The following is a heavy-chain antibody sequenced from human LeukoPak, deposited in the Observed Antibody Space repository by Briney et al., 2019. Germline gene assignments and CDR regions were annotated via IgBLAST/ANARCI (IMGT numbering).Heavy chain of an antibody. Sequence: GGSLRLSCAASGFTFRNYVIHWVRQAPGKGLEWVAVTSSDLNVKLYADSVKGRFTISRDNSRSTLYLQMNSLRPEDTAIYYCAREGYYGSGSPPSLYFDFWGQGTLVTVSS. V-gene: IGHV3-30-3*01. J-gene: IGHJ4*02. CDR1: GFTFRNYV. CDR3: AREGYYGSGSPPSLYFDF. D-gene: IGHD3-10*01. CDR2: TSSDLNVK.